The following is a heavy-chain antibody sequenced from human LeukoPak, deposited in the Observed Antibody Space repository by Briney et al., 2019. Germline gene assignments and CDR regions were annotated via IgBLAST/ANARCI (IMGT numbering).Heavy chain of an antibody. J-gene: IGHJ4*02. CDR3: ARLYSLYYYFDY. CDR1: GGSISSYY. Sequence: SETLSLTCTVSGGSISSYYWSWIRQPPGKGLEWIGYIYYSGSTNYNPSLKSRVTISVDTSKSQFSLKLSSVTAADTAVYYCARLYSLYYYFDYWGQGTLVTVSS. V-gene: IGHV4-59*08. CDR2: IYYSGST. D-gene: IGHD2-15*01.